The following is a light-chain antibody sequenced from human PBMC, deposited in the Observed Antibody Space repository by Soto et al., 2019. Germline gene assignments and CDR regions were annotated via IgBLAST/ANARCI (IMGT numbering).Light chain of an antibody. CDR1: QSISSW. CDR3: QQYSGPSPWT. Sequence: DIQMTQSPSTLSASVGDSVTITCRASQSISSWLAWYQQKPGTAPKLLIYKASNLESGVPSRFSGSGSGTEFTLTISSLQPDDFVTYYCQQYSGPSPWTFGQGTRVEIK. J-gene: IGKJ1*01. CDR2: KAS. V-gene: IGKV1-5*03.